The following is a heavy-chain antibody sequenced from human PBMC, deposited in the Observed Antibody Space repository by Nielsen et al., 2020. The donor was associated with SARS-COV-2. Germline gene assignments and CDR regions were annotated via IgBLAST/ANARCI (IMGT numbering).Heavy chain of an antibody. CDR1: GFTFSNYE. J-gene: IGHJ4*02. D-gene: IGHD5-18*01. V-gene: IGHV3-48*03. CDR2: ISSSSTSI. Sequence: GESLKISCAASGFTFSNYEMNWVRQAPGKGLEWISYISSSSTSIYYADSVKGRFTISRDNAKNSLYLQMNSLRAEDTAVYYCARGSTREYNNGWTLDNWGQGTLLTVSS. CDR3: ARGSTREYNNGWTLDN.